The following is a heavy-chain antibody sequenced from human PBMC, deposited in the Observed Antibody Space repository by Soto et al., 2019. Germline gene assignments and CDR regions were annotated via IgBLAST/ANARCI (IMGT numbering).Heavy chain of an antibody. V-gene: IGHV4-39*01. CDR2: IYYSGST. CDR1: GGCITSSSFS. Sequence: SETLYLTCTVSGGCITSSSFSWGWIRQPPGMGLEWVGTIYYSGSTYYNPSLKSRVTISVDTSKNQFSLKLSSVSAADTAVYYCARQYCGYDLPSNSYTPWDQGTSDT. D-gene: IGHD5-12*01. CDR3: ARQYCGYDLPSNSYTP. J-gene: IGHJ5*02.